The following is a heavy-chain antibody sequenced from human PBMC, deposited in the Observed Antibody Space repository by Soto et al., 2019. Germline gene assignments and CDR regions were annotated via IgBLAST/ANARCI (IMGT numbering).Heavy chain of an antibody. D-gene: IGHD6-19*01. J-gene: IGHJ6*02. V-gene: IGHV1-69*12. Sequence: QVQLLQSGAEVKKPGSSVRVSREASGGTFRTYAISWVRQAPGQGLEWMGEIIPIFGKVNYAQKFQGRVTITADESTTTVYMDLRSLTSEDTAVYYCAKGAVAGTPTSYYYYGMDVWGQGTTVTVS. CDR2: IIPIFGKV. CDR1: GGTFRTYA. CDR3: AKGAVAGTPTSYYYYGMDV.